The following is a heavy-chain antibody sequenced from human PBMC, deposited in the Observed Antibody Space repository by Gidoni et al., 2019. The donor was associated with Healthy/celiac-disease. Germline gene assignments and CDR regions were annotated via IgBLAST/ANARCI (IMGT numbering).Heavy chain of an antibody. J-gene: IGHJ4*02. CDR1: GFTFSSYG. V-gene: IGHV3-33*01. Sequence: QVQLVESGGGVVQPGRSLRLSCAASGFTFSSYGMHWVRQAPGKGLEWVAVIWYDGSNKYYADSVKGRFSISRDNSKNTLYLQMNSLRAEDTAVYYCAREVGFSGSYGGFDYWGQGTLVTVSS. CDR2: IWYDGSNK. CDR3: AREVGFSGSYGGFDY. D-gene: IGHD1-26*01.